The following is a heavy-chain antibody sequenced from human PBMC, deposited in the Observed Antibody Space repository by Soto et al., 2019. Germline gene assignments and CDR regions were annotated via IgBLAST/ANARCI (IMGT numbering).Heavy chain of an antibody. CDR1: YTLPYYG. D-gene: IGHD6-19*01. CDR2: ISAYNGNT. CDR3: ARDNSSGWSTTFDY. Sequence: YTLPYYGVRWPLQALGQGLEWMGWISAYNGNTNYAQKLQGRVTMTTDTSTSTAYMELRSLRSDDTAVYYCARDNSSGWSTTFDYCGQGTLVTLSS. V-gene: IGHV1-18*01. J-gene: IGHJ4*02.